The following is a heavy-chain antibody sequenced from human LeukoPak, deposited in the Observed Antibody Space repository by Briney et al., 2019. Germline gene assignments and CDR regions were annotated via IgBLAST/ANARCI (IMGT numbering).Heavy chain of an antibody. D-gene: IGHD2-2*01. CDR1: VYTFTTYA. Sequence: ASVKVSCKTSVYTFTTYAIHWVRQAPGQRLEWMGLINADDGNTRYSQRFQGRVTITRATSANTAYMELSSLRFEDTAVYYRARGIVVQPSANWFDPWGQGTPVTVSS. J-gene: IGHJ5*02. CDR2: INADDGNT. CDR3: ARGIVVQPSANWFDP. V-gene: IGHV1-3*01.